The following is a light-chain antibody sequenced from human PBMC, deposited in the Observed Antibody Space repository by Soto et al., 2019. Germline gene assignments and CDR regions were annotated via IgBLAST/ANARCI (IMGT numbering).Light chain of an antibody. CDR3: QQRSSWPPT. CDR1: QSVSSSY. Sequence: EIVLTQSPGTLSLSPGERATLSCRASQSVSSSYLAWYQQKPGQAPRLLIYGASSRATGIPARSSGSGSGTDFTLTISSLEPEDFALYFCQQRSSWPPTFGGGTKVDIK. CDR2: GAS. J-gene: IGKJ4*01. V-gene: IGKV3-20*01.